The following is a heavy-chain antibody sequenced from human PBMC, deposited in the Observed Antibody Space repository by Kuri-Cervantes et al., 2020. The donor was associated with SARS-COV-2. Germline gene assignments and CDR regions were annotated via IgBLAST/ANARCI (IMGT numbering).Heavy chain of an antibody. CDR3: ARDPGDAFDI. CDR1: GFTFSSYA. CDR2: IKQDGSEK. J-gene: IGHJ3*02. V-gene: IGHV3-7*01. Sequence: GESLKISCAASGFTFSSYAMHWVRQAPGKGLEWVANIKQDGSEKYYVDSVKGRFTISRDNAKNSLYLQMNSLRAEDTAVYYCARDPGDAFDIWGQGTMVTVSS.